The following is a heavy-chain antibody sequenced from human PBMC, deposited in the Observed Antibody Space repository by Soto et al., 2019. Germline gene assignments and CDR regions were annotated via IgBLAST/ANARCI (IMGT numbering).Heavy chain of an antibody. V-gene: IGHV1-18*01. Sequence: QGQLVQSGAEVKKPGASVEVSCKASGYTFTSYGITCVRQAPGQGLEWMGWISGYNGNVKYAQKFQGRVSMTTDTSTSTAYMDLRSLRSDDTAVFYCARGTYYYELDTFDIWGQGTMLTVSS. D-gene: IGHD3-22*01. CDR2: ISGYNGNV. CDR3: ARGTYYYELDTFDI. J-gene: IGHJ3*02. CDR1: GYTFTSYG.